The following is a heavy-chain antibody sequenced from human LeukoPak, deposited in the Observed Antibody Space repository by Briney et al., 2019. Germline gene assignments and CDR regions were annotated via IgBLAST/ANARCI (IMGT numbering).Heavy chain of an antibody. V-gene: IGHV3-53*01. CDR3: AKDRPNYYGSNGHYYKLNGDC. CDR1: GFIVSSKY. J-gene: IGHJ4*02. CDR2: IYSGAAT. Sequence: GGSLRLSCAASGFIVSSKYMSWVRQAPGKGLEWVSVIYSGAATYYADSVKGRFTISRDNSDNTLYLQMNSLRAEDTAVYYCAKDRPNYYGSNGHYYKLNGDCWGQGTLVTVSS. D-gene: IGHD3-22*01.